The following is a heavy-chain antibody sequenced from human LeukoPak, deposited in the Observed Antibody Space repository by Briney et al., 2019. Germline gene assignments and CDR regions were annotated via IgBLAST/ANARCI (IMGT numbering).Heavy chain of an antibody. CDR2: IYTSGST. J-gene: IGHJ4*02. Sequence: KASETLSLTCTVSGGSISSYYWSWIRQPAGKGLELIGRIYTSGSTNYNPSLKSRVTMSVDTSKNQFSLKLSSVTAADTAVYYCARDQGCSGGSCYFADYWGQGTLVTVSS. D-gene: IGHD2-15*01. CDR3: ARDQGCSGGSCYFADY. CDR1: GGSISSYY. V-gene: IGHV4-4*07.